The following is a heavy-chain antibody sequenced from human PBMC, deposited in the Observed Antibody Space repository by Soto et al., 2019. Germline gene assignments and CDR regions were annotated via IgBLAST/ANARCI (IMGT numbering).Heavy chain of an antibody. V-gene: IGHV3-13*01. CDR2: LSAAGDA. Sequence: EVQLVESGAGLVPPGGSLRLSCEASGFTFIHYDMHCVRQGTGKGLECVSGLSAAGDADYADSVEGRFTISRENAQNSFSLQMDSIIVGDTAVAYCARTDRDFYGLDVWGQGTTVIVSS. CDR3: ARTDRDFYGLDV. J-gene: IGHJ6*02. CDR1: GFTFIHYD.